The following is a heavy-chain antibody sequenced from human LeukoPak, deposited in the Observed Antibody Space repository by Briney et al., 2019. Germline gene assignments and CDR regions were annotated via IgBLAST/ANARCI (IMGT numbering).Heavy chain of an antibody. D-gene: IGHD2-15*01. CDR2: IYYSGNT. V-gene: IGHV4-31*03. Sequence: SQTLSLTCTVSGGSISSGGYYWSWIRQHPGKGLEWNRYIYYSGNTYYNPSLKSRVTISVDTSKNQFSLKLSSVTAADTAVYYCARVTVQLGYCSGGSCLFDYWGQGTLVTVSS. J-gene: IGHJ4*02. CDR1: GGSISSGGYY. CDR3: ARVTVQLGYCSGGSCLFDY.